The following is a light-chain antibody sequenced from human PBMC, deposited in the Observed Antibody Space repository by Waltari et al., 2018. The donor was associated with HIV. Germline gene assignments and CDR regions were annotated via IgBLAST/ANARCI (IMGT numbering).Light chain of an antibody. CDR2: RAA. V-gene: IGKV1-5*03. CDR3: QQYDSYSWT. CDR1: QSISNW. J-gene: IGKJ1*01. Sequence: DIQMTQSPSTLSASVGDRVTITCRASQSISNWLAWYQQKPGKAPKLLIYRAATLESGVPSRFSGSGSGTEFTLTISRLQPYDFATSYCQQYDSYSWTFGQGTKVEI.